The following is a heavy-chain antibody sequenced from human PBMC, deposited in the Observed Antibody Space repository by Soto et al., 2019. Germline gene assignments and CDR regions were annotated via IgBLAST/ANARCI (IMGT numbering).Heavy chain of an antibody. D-gene: IGHD6-6*01. Sequence: QVQLVQSGAEVKKPGASVKVSCKASGYTFTGYYMHWVRQAPGQGLEWMGWINPNSGGTNYAQKFQGRVTMTRDTSISTAYMELSRLRSDDTAVYYFARDQQAARLPYYYYGMDVWGQGTTVTVSS. J-gene: IGHJ6*02. CDR2: INPNSGGT. CDR1: GYTFTGYY. V-gene: IGHV1-2*02. CDR3: ARDQQAARLPYYYYGMDV.